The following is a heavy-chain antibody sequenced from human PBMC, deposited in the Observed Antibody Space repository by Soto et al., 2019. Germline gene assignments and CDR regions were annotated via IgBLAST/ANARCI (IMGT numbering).Heavy chain of an antibody. J-gene: IGHJ4*02. CDR2: IIPIIGTP. D-gene: IGHD3-10*01. CDR3: ARDLEFRDGNISHLDY. CDR1: GGTFRNHV. Sequence: SVKVSCKASGGTFRNHVFNWVRQAPGQGLEWMGGIIPIIGTPNYAQKFQGRVTITADASTNTVYLEVSSLRSQDTAVYYCARDLEFRDGNISHLDYWGQGTMVTVSS. V-gene: IGHV1-69*13.